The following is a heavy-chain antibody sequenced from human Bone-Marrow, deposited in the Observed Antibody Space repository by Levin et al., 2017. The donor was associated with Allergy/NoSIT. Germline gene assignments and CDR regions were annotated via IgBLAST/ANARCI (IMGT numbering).Heavy chain of an antibody. Sequence: PGGSLRLSCAASGFTFSNSSMNWVRQAPGKGLEWVSNISDSSSSIFYADSVKGRFTISRDNAKNSLFLQMNSLRDEDTAVYYCARDGPHQSYGRTRYSYYGIHVSGQGPPVAVSS. D-gene: IGHD2-15*01. J-gene: IGHJ6*02. CDR3: ARDGPHQSYGRTRYSYYGIHV. CDR2: ISDSSSSI. V-gene: IGHV3-48*02. CDR1: GFTFSNSS.